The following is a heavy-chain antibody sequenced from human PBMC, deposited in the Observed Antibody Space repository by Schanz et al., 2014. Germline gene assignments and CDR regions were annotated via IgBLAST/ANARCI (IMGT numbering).Heavy chain of an antibody. CDR1: GFTFDDYG. CDR2: ISYDGSNK. Sequence: QVQLVESGGGVVQPGTSLRLSCEASGFTFDDYGMHWVRQAPGKGLEWLAVISYDGSNKYKSPSASVKGRVAISRDNSKNTLYLQMKSLGLEDTAVYYCARDRRFDSRGCCGTFGLDPWGQGTLVTVSS. D-gene: IGHD2-15*01. CDR3: ARDRRFDSRGCCGTFGLDP. J-gene: IGHJ5*02. V-gene: IGHV3-30*09.